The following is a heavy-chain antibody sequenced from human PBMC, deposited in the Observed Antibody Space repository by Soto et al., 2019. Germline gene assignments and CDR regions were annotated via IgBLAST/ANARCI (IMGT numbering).Heavy chain of an antibody. D-gene: IGHD3-10*01. V-gene: IGHV3-23*01. Sequence: EVQLLESGGGLVQPGGSLRLSCAASGFTFSSYAMSWVRQAPGKGLEWVSAISGSGGSTYYADSVKGRFTISRDNSKNTLYLQMNSLRAEDTAVYYCANDLAMGSGPYYFDYWGQGTLVTVSS. CDR3: ANDLAMGSGPYYFDY. J-gene: IGHJ4*02. CDR1: GFTFSSYA. CDR2: ISGSGGST.